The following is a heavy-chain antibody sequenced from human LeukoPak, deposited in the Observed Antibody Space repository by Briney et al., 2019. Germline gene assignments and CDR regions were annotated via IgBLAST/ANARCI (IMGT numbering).Heavy chain of an antibody. V-gene: IGHV1-18*01. CDR3: ARVVSDFWSGYYYYFDY. D-gene: IGHD3-3*01. CDR1: GYTLTSYG. CDR2: ISAYNGNT. J-gene: IGHJ4*02. Sequence: ASVKVSCKASGYTLTSYGISWVRQAPGQGLEWMGWISAYNGNTNYAQRLQGRVTMTTDTSTSTAYMELRSLRSDDTAVYYCARVVSDFWSGYYYYFDYWGQGTLVTVSS.